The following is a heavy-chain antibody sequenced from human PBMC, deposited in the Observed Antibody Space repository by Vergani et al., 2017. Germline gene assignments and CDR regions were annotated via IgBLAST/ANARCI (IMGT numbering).Heavy chain of an antibody. Sequence: QVQVVQSGAVVKKSGASVKVSCKTSGYTFSNYYMHWVRQAPGQGLEWMGIINPSGGHPNYAQKFQGRVTMTRDTSTSTVYMELSSLRSEDTAIYYCARGYYGILTGYRYWGQGTLVTVSA. CDR1: GYTFSNYY. V-gene: IGHV1-46*03. J-gene: IGHJ4*02. CDR2: INPSGGHP. CDR3: ARGYYGILTGYRY. D-gene: IGHD3-9*01.